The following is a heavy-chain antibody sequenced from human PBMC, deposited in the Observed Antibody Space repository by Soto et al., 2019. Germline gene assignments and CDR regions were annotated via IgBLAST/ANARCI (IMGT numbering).Heavy chain of an antibody. CDR1: GGSISSGDYY. J-gene: IGHJ6*01. V-gene: IGHV4-30-4*01. D-gene: IGHD2-15*01. CDR3: ARAAVEVLGMDV. Sequence: SETLSLTCTVSGGSISSGDYYWSWIRQPPGKGLEWIGYIYYSGSTYYNPSLKSRVTISVDTSKNQFSLKLSSVTAADTAVYYCARAAVEVLGMDVWGQGTMVTVSS. CDR2: IYYSGST.